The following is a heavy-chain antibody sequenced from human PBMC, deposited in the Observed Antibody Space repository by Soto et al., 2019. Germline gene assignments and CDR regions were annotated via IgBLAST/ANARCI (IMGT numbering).Heavy chain of an antibody. CDR3: TTGSVEGV. CDR2: IKTKAEGGAT. D-gene: IGHD2-15*01. CDR1: DFTITNAW. J-gene: IGHJ6*02. V-gene: IGHV3-15*07. Sequence: EVKLVESGGVLVKPGGSLRLSCAASDFTITNAWMNWVRQAPGKGLEWVGRIKTKAEGGATDYAATLKGRFTISRDDSRNTLFLQMNSLKTEDTAVYYCTTGSVEGVWGQGAKVTVSS.